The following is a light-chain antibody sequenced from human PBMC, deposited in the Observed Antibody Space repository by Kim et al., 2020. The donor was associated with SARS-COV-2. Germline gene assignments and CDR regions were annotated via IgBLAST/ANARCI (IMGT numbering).Light chain of an antibody. CDR3: QSADSSGTYV. Sequence: YELTQPPSVSVSPGQTARITCSGDALPKQYAYWYQQKPGQAPVLVIYKDSERPSGIPERFSGSSSGTTVTLTISGVQAEDEADYYCQSADSSGTYVFGTGTKVTVL. J-gene: IGLJ1*01. CDR2: KDS. V-gene: IGLV3-25*03. CDR1: ALPKQY.